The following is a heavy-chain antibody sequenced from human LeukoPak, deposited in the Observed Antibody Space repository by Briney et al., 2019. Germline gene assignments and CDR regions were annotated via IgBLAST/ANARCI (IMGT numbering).Heavy chain of an antibody. Sequence: ASVKVSCKASGYTFTGYYMHWVRQAPGQGLEWMGWINPNSGGTNYAQKFQGRVTMTRDTSISTAYMELSRLRSDDTAAYYCARGPKYSGSYYTVLDAFDIWGQGTKVTVSS. D-gene: IGHD1-26*01. J-gene: IGHJ3*02. CDR1: GYTFTGYY. V-gene: IGHV1-2*02. CDR2: INPNSGGT. CDR3: ARGPKYSGSYYTVLDAFDI.